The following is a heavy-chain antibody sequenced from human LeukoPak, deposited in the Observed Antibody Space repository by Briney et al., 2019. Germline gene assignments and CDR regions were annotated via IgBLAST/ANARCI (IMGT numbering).Heavy chain of an antibody. CDR1: GGSISSYY. Sequence: SETLSLTCTVSGGSISSYYWSWIRQPPGKGLEWIGYIYYSGSTNYNPSLKSRVTISVYTSKNQFSLKLSSVTAADTAVYYCARLKGWYSSSWQTLDYWGQGTLVTVSS. D-gene: IGHD6-13*01. CDR2: IYYSGST. CDR3: ARLKGWYSSSWQTLDY. J-gene: IGHJ4*02. V-gene: IGHV4-59*12.